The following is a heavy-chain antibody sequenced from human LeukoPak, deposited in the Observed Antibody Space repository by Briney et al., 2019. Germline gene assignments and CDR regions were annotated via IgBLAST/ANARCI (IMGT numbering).Heavy chain of an antibody. D-gene: IGHD7-27*01. Sequence: GGSLRLSCAASGFTFSSYSMNWVRQAPGKGLEWVSSISSNSIYVFYADSVKGRFTISRDNSKNTLYLQMHSLRAEDSAVYYCANWGGTYWGQGTLVTVSS. J-gene: IGHJ4*02. CDR2: ISSNSIYV. CDR1: GFTFSSYS. V-gene: IGHV3-21*04. CDR3: ANWGGTY.